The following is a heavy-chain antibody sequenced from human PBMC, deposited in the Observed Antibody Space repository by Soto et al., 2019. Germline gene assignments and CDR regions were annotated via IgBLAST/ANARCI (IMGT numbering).Heavy chain of an antibody. Sequence: SETLSLTCAVYGGSFSGYYWSWIRQPPGKGLEWIGEINHSGSTNYNPSLKSRFTISVDTSKNQFSLKLSSVTAADTALYYCARAIPGVSTYYFDYWGQGTLVTVSS. CDR2: INHSGST. CDR1: GGSFSGYY. J-gene: IGHJ4*02. CDR3: ARAIPGVSTYYFDY. D-gene: IGHD2-21*01. V-gene: IGHV4-34*01.